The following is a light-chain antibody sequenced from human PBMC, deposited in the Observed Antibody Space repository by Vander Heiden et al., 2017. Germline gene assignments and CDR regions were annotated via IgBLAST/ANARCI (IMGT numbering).Light chain of an antibody. CDR2: GAS. CDR3: QQSYSTPYT. CDR1: QNIDTY. V-gene: IGKV1-39*01. Sequence: DIQMTQSPSSLSASLGDRVTITCRTSQNIDTYLNWYQQKPEKAPKHLMYGASSLQSGVPSRISGSGSGTDFPLTINSLQPEDFATYYCQQSYSTPYTFGQGTKLEIK. J-gene: IGKJ2*01.